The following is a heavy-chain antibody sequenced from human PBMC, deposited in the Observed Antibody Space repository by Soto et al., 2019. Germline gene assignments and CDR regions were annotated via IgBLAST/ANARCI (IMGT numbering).Heavy chain of an antibody. D-gene: IGHD6-13*01. CDR3: ARARRGSSLYYFDY. Sequence: EVPLVESGGGLVQPGGSLRLSCAASGFTFSSYWMSWVRQAPGKGLEWVANIKQDGSEKYYVDSVKGRFTISRDNAKNSLYLQMNSLRAEDTAVYYCARARRGSSLYYFDYWGQGTLVTVSS. CDR2: IKQDGSEK. J-gene: IGHJ4*02. V-gene: IGHV3-7*01. CDR1: GFTFSSYW.